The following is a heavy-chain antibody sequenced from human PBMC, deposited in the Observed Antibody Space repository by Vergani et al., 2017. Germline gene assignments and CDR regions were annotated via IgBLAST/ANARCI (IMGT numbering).Heavy chain of an antibody. J-gene: IGHJ4*02. D-gene: IGHD1-26*01. Sequence: QVKLQESGPGLVKPSETLSLTCTVSGGSISSGYYWGWIRQPPGKGLEWIGSIYHSGSTDYNPSLESRVTISVDTSKNTFSLKLNSVTAADTAIYYCARDSAVGGTFDSWGQGTLVSVSS. CDR2: IYHSGST. V-gene: IGHV4-38-2*02. CDR3: ARDSAVGGTFDS. CDR1: GGSISSGYY.